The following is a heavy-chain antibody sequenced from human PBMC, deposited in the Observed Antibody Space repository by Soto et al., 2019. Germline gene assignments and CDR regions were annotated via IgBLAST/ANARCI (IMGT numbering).Heavy chain of an antibody. CDR1: GFTFSSYA. Sequence: GGSLRLSCAASGFTFSSYAMHWVRQAPGKGLEWVAVISYDGSNKYYADSVKGRFTISRDNSKNTLYLQMNSLRAEDTAVYYCARGRGYSGYEGYYYYYGMDVWGQGTTVTVSS. D-gene: IGHD5-12*01. CDR3: ARGRGYSGYEGYYYYYGMDV. V-gene: IGHV3-30-3*01. CDR2: ISYDGSNK. J-gene: IGHJ6*02.